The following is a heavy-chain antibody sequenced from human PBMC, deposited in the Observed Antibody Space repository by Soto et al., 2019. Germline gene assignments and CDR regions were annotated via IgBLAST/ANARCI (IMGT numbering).Heavy chain of an antibody. Sequence: PGESLKISCKGSGYSFTSYWIGWVRQMPGKGLEWMGIIYPGGSDTRYSPSFQGQVTISADKSISTAYLQWSSLKASDTAMYYCARVADYGDYTANYYGMDVWGQGTTVTVSS. CDR3: ARVADYGDYTANYYGMDV. V-gene: IGHV5-51*01. CDR2: IYPGGSDT. CDR1: GYSFTSYW. J-gene: IGHJ6*02. D-gene: IGHD4-17*01.